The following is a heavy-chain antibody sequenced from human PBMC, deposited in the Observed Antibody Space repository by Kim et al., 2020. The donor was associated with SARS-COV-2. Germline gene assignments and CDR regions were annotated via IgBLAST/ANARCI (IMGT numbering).Heavy chain of an antibody. V-gene: IGHV1-18*04. D-gene: IGHD2-8*01. CDR2: ISSYNGNT. CDR1: GYTFTSYG. J-gene: IGHJ6*02. CDR3: ARDHPGHCTNGVCSKAPPYYHSGLDV. Sequence: ASVKVSCKASGYTFTSYGISWVRQAPGQGLEWMGWISSYNGNTNYAQKLQGRVTMTTDTSTSTAYMELRSLRSDDTAVYYCARDHPGHCTNGVCSKAPPYYHSGLDVWGQGTPVTVSS.